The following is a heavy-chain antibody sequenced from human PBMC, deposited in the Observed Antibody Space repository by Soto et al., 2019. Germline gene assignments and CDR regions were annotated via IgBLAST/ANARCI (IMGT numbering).Heavy chain of an antibody. J-gene: IGHJ6*02. Sequence: PWGSLRLSCPASGFTFSSYAMHWVRQAPGKWLEWVAVISYDGSNKYYADSVKGRFTISRDNSKNTLYLQMNSLRAEDKAVYYCARDPRPKGYCSGGSCYSGDRYYYYYGMDVWGQGTTVTVSS. V-gene: IGHV3-30-3*01. CDR3: ARDPRPKGYCSGGSCYSGDRYYYYYGMDV. CDR2: ISYDGSNK. D-gene: IGHD2-15*01. CDR1: GFTFSSYA.